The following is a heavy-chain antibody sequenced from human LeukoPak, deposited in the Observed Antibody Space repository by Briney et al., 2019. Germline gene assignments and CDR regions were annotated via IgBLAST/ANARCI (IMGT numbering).Heavy chain of an antibody. D-gene: IGHD4-17*01. CDR3: ARGGDYAYYYGMDV. CDR1: GGTFSSYA. CDR2: IIPIFGTA. V-gene: IGHV1-69*13. Sequence: ASVKVSCKASGGTFSSYAISWVRQAPGQGLEWMGGIIPIFGTANYAQKFQGRVTITADESTSTAYMELSSLRSEDTAVYYCARGGDYAYYYGMDVWGQGTTVTVSS. J-gene: IGHJ6*02.